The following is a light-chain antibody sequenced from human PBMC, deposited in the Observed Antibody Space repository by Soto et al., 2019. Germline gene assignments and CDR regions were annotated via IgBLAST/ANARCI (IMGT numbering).Light chain of an antibody. V-gene: IGLV2-11*01. Sequence: QSALTQPRSVSGSPGQSVTVSCTGTSSDVGGYNYVSWYQQPPGKAPKLIISDVTNRSSGVPDRFSGSKSGNTASLTISGLQGEDEAEYYCCSYGGSYTLIFGGGTKLTVL. CDR2: DVT. CDR3: CSYGGSYTLI. CDR1: SSDVGGYNY. J-gene: IGLJ2*01.